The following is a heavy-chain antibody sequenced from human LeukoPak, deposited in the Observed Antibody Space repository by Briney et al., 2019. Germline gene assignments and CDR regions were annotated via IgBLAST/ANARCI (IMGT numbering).Heavy chain of an antibody. J-gene: IGHJ4*02. Sequence: SGGPLRLSCTPSVYTFRGHWMMGAPQSPGKGREGVANINQGGSDKYYVDSVKGRFTISKDNANNLLYLQMNSLRGEDTAVYYCTRDRSRAEDDWGQGTLVTVSS. D-gene: IGHD1-14*01. V-gene: IGHV3-7*01. CDR1: VYTFRGHW. CDR2: INQGGSDK. CDR3: TRDRSRAEDD.